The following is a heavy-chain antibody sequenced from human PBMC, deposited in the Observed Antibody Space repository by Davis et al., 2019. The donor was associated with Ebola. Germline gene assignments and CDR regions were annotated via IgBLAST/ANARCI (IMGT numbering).Heavy chain of an antibody. CDR1: GYTFTNYY. CDR2: INPNDGRT. D-gene: IGHD3-22*01. Sequence: ASVKVSCKASGYTFTNYYMHWVRQAPGQGLEWMGMINPNDGRTIYAQKFQDRVTITADKSTGTVYMELSSLRSDDTALYFCATTYYYESSGFSYAFDIWGQGTMVTVSS. V-gene: IGHV1-46*01. CDR3: ATTYYYESSGFSYAFDI. J-gene: IGHJ3*02.